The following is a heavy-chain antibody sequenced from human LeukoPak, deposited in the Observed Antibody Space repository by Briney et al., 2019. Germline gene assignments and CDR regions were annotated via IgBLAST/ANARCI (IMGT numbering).Heavy chain of an antibody. Sequence: KPSETLSLTCTVSGGSVSDINYFWGWIRQPPGKGLEWIGYIYHSGSTNYNPSLKSRVTISVDTSKNQFSLKVSSVTAADTAVYYCARDPSYSSSSYYYYYGMDVWGQGTTVTVSS. CDR3: ARDPSYSSSSYYYYYGMDV. V-gene: IGHV4-61*01. J-gene: IGHJ6*02. CDR2: IYHSGST. CDR1: GGSVSDINYF. D-gene: IGHD6-13*01.